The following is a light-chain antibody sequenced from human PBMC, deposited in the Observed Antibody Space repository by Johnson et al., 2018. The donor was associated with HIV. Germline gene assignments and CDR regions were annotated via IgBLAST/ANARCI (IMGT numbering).Light chain of an antibody. V-gene: IGLV1-51*01. CDR3: GTWDNSLSAYV. CDR2: DNN. J-gene: IGLJ1*01. CDR1: SSNIGHNS. Sequence: QPVLTQPPSVSAAPGQEVTISCSGSSSNIGHNSVSWYQQFPGTAPKLLIYDNNKRPSGIPDRFSGSKSGTSATLGITGLQTGDEADYYCGTWDNSLSAYVFGTGTKVTVL.